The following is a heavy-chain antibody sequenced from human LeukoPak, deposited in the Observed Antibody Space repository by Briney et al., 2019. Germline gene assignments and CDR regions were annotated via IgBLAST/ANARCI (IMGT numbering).Heavy chain of an antibody. V-gene: IGHV3-30*18. CDR1: GFTFSSYG. CDR2: ISYDGSNK. D-gene: IGHD3-16*02. Sequence: PGRSLRLSCAASGFTFSSYGMHWVRQAPGKGLEWVAVISYDGSNKYYADSVKGRFTISRDNSKNTLYLQMNSLRAEDTAVYYCAKDLSDYVWGSYRYNRGIDYWGQGTLVTVSS. CDR3: AKDLSDYVWGSYRYNRGIDY. J-gene: IGHJ4*02.